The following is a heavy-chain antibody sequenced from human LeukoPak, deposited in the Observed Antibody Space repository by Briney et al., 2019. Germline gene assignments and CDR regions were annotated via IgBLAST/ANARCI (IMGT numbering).Heavy chain of an antibody. J-gene: IGHJ4*02. D-gene: IGHD1-20*01. CDR2: ISYDGSNK. CDR3: AKTGNYNWNGFDY. CDR1: RFTFSNYG. V-gene: IGHV3-30*18. Sequence: GRSLRLSCAASRFTFSNYGMHWVRQAPGKGLEWVAIISYDGSNKYYADSVKGRFTISRDNSKNMLYLQMNSLRVEDSAVYYCAKTGNYNWNGFDYWGQGTLVTVSS.